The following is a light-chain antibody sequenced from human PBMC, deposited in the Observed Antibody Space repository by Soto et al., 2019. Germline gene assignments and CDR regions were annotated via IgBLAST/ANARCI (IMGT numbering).Light chain of an antibody. J-gene: IGKJ4*01. CDR3: QQGNSFPLT. CDR2: GAS. CDR1: QSIDSW. V-gene: IGKV1-12*01. Sequence: DIQMTQSPSTLPASLGDTVTLTCRASQSIDSWLAWYQQKPGKAPKLLIDGASTLQSGVPSRFSGSGSGTDFTLTINSLQPEDFATYYCQQGNSFPLTFGGGTKVDIK.